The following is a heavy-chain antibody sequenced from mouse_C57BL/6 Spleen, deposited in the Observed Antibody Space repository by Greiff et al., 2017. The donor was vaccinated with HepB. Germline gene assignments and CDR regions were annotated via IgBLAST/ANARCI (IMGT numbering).Heavy chain of an antibody. V-gene: IGHV1-22*01. J-gene: IGHJ3*01. Sequence: EVKLMESGAELMKPGASVKMSCKASGYTFTDYNMHWVKQSHGKSLEWIGYINPNNGGTSYNQKFKGKATLTVNKSSSTAYMELRSLTSEDSAVYYCARPYYYGSTYGFAYWGQGTLVTVSA. D-gene: IGHD1-1*01. CDR2: INPNNGGT. CDR1: GYTFTDYN. CDR3: ARPYYYGSTYGFAY.